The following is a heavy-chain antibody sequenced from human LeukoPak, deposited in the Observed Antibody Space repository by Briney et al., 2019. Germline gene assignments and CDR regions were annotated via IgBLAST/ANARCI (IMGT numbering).Heavy chain of an antibody. CDR1: GGSISSYY. J-gene: IGHJ5*02. V-gene: IGHV4-4*08. CDR2: IYTSGST. CDR3: ARDSSGWYGWFDP. Sequence: SETLSLTCTVSGGSISSYYWSWIRQPPGKGLEWIGYIYTSGSTNYNPSLKSRVTMSVDTSKNQFSLKLSSVTAADTAVYYCARDSSGWYGWFDPWGQGTLVTVSS. D-gene: IGHD6-19*01.